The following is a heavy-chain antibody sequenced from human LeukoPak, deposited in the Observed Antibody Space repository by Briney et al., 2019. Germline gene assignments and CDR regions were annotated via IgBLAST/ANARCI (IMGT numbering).Heavy chain of an antibody. CDR2: FSSSSSYI. Sequence: GGSLRLSCAASGFTFSSYSMNWVRQAPGKGLEWASSFSSSSSYIYYADSVKGRFTISRDNAKNSLYLQMNSLRAEDTAVYYCARETSIAARADDAFDIWGQGTMVTVSS. J-gene: IGHJ3*02. CDR1: GFTFSSYS. CDR3: ARETSIAARADDAFDI. D-gene: IGHD6-6*01. V-gene: IGHV3-21*01.